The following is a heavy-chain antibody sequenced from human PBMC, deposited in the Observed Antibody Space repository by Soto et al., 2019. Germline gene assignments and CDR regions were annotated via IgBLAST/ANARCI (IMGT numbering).Heavy chain of an antibody. D-gene: IGHD1-26*01. CDR1: GGTFSSYA. Sequence: SVKVSCKASGGTFSSYAISWVRQAPGQGLEWMGGIIPILGTANYAQKFQGRVTITADESTSTAYMELSSLRSEDTAVYYCASNSGSYLLAPNYWGQGTLVTVSS. CDR2: IIPILGTA. J-gene: IGHJ4*02. V-gene: IGHV1-69*13. CDR3: ASNSGSYLLAPNY.